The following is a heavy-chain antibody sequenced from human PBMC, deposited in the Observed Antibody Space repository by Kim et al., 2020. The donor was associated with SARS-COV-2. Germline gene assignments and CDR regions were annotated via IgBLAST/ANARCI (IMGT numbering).Heavy chain of an antibody. CDR1: GFTFNSYA. J-gene: IGHJ6*02. V-gene: IGHV3-64D*09. CDR3: VKMRAKHYHYYGLDV. CDR2: ISNNGSST. Sequence: GGSLRLSCSASGFTFNSYAMHWVRQAPGKGLEDVSTISNNGSSTFYADSVKGRFTMSRDNSKNTLFLQMSSLKVEDTVVYYCVKMRAKHYHYYGLDVWGQGTTVVVSS.